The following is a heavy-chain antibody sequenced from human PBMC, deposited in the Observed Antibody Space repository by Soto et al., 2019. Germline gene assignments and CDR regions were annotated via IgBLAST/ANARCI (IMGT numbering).Heavy chain of an antibody. CDR2: INPNSGGT. CDR3: ARGTDYGDPLLYFDY. Sequence: ASVKVSCRASGYTFTGYYMHWVRQAPGQGLEWMGWINPNSGGTNYAQKFQGRVTMTRDTSIRTAYMELSRLRSDDTAVYYCARGTDYGDPLLYFDYCGQGTLVAFCS. V-gene: IGHV1-2*02. CDR1: GYTFTGYY. D-gene: IGHD4-17*01. J-gene: IGHJ4*02.